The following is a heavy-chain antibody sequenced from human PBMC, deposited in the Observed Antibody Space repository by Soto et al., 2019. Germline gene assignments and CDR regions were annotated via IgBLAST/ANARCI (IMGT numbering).Heavy chain of an antibody. J-gene: IGHJ4*02. CDR2: INHSGST. CDR1: GGSFSGYY. D-gene: IGHD3-16*02. V-gene: IGHV4-34*01. Sequence: QVQLQQWGAGLLKPSETLSLTCAVYGGSFSGYYWSWIRQPPGKGLEWIGEINHSGSTNYNPSLKSRVTISVDTSKTQFSLKLSSVTAADTAVYYCARPPYDYVWGSYRTRFDYWGQGTLVTVSS. CDR3: ARPPYDYVWGSYRTRFDY.